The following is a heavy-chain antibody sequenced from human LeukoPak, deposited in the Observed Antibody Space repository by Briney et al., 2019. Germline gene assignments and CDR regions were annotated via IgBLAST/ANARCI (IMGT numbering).Heavy chain of an antibody. V-gene: IGHV3-21*01. CDR2: ISSSSSYI. CDR3: ARVSGSSSYHFDY. D-gene: IGHD1-26*01. CDR1: GFTFSSYS. Sequence: GGSLRLSCAASGFTFSSYSMNWVRQAPGKGLEWVSSISSSSSYIYYADSVKGRFTISRDNAKNSLYLQMNSLRAEDTAVYYCARVSGSSSYHFDYWGQGTLVTVSS. J-gene: IGHJ4*02.